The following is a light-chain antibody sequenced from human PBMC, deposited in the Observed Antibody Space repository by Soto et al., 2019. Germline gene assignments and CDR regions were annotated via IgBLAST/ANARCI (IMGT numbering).Light chain of an antibody. J-gene: IGKJ1*01. CDR2: GAS. V-gene: IGKV3-15*01. CDR3: QQYNNWPRT. Sequence: DIVMTQSPVTLSVSPGDRATLSCRASQSVGHNLAWFQQKPGQAPRLLIYGASAGATAIPDRFSGSGFGTEFTLIISSLQSEDLAVYYCQQYNNWPRTFGQGTKVEMK. CDR1: QSVGHN.